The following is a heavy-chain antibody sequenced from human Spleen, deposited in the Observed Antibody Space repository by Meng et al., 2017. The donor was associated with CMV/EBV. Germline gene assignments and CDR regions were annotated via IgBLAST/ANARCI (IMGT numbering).Heavy chain of an antibody. V-gene: IGHV1-69*12. D-gene: IGHD3-10*01. CDR1: GGTFSSYA. CDR3: AREDQGSGSEPFDP. Sequence: QWVLSGAEGKSPGSSVKGSFKASGGTFSSYAISWVRQAPGQGLEWMGGIIPIFGTANYAQKFQGRVTITADESTSTAYMELSSLRSEDTAVYYCAREDQGSGSEPFDPWGQGTLVTVSS. J-gene: IGHJ5*02. CDR2: IIPIFGTA.